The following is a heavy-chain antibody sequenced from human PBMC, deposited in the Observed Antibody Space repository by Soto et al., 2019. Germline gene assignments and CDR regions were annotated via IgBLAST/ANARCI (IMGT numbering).Heavy chain of an antibody. J-gene: IGHJ5*02. CDR1: VYTFTSYG. Sequence: SVNVSCKASVYTFTSYGISWVRQAPGQGLEWMGWISAYNGNTNYARKLQGRVTMNTNTSTSTAYMELRSLRSDDTAVYYCARDRFGGFDPWGQGTLVTVSS. CDR3: ARDRFGGFDP. V-gene: IGHV1-18*01. CDR2: ISAYNGNT. D-gene: IGHD3-16*01.